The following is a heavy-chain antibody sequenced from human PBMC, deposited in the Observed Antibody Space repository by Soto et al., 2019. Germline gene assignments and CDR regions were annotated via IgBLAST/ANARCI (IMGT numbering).Heavy chain of an antibody. CDR3: ARKGFFDWFLDF. Sequence: QVQLVQSGAEVKKPGASVKVSCKASGYTFTSYDVTWVRQAAGQGLEWMGWVNPNSGDTDYTQKLQGRSTMTRDTTTSTAYMELSSLRSEDTAVYYCARKGFFDWFLDFWGQGTLVTVSS. CDR1: GYTFTSYD. J-gene: IGHJ4*02. V-gene: IGHV1-8*01. D-gene: IGHD3-9*01. CDR2: VNPNSGDT.